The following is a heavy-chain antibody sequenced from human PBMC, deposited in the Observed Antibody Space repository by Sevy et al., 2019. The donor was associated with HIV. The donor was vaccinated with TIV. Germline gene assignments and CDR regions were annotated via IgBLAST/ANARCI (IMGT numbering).Heavy chain of an antibody. V-gene: IGHV2-5*02. D-gene: IGHD3-3*01. Sequence: SGPTLVNPTQTLTLTCTFSGFSLSTSGVGVGWIRQPPGKALEWLALIYWDDDKRYSPSLKSRLTITKDTSTNQVVLXXXXXXXXXXXXXXXXXXXXXIFGNWFDPWGQGTLVTVSS. J-gene: IGHJ5*02. CDR3: XXXXXXIFGNWFDP. CDR1: GFSLSTSGVG. CDR2: IYWDDDK.